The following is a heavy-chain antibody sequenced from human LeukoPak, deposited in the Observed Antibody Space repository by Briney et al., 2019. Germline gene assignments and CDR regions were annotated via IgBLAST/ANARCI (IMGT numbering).Heavy chain of an antibody. V-gene: IGHV3-23*01. D-gene: IGHD6-19*01. J-gene: IGHJ4*02. Sequence: GGSLRLSCAASGYTFSSYAMSWVRQAPGKGLEWVSAISGSGGSTYYADSVKGRFTISRDNSKNTLYLQMNSLRAEDTAVYYCAKDGESEWLGLNYFDYWGQGTLVTVSS. CDR2: ISGSGGST. CDR1: GYTFSSYA. CDR3: AKDGESEWLGLNYFDY.